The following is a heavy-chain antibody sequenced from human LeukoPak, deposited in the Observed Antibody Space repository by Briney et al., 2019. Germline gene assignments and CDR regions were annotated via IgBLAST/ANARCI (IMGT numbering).Heavy chain of an antibody. J-gene: IGHJ6*03. CDR2: INAGNGNT. V-gene: IGHV1-3*01. CDR3: ARDAYKGLYDFWSGVEGSYYYMDV. Sequence: ASVKVSCKASGYTFTSNAMHWVRQAPGQRLEWMGWINAGNGNTKYSQKFQGRVTITRDISANTAYMELSSLRSEDTAVYYCARDAYKGLYDFWSGVEGSYYYMDVWGKGTTVTVSS. D-gene: IGHD3-3*01. CDR1: GYTFTSNA.